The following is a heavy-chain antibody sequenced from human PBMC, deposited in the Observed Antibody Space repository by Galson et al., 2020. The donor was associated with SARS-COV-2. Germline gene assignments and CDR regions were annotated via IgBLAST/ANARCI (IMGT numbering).Heavy chain of an antibody. CDR2: ISYDKTNK. CDR3: ATGGTVITLGDS. Sequence: GGSLRLSCAASGFPSNIYAMHWVRQAPGKGLEWVAVISYDKTNKSYAASVKGRFTISRDNSKNTLYLHMNSLRPEDTAVYYCATGGTVITLGDSWGQGTLVTVSS. V-gene: IGHV3-30*04. CDR1: GFPSNIYA. J-gene: IGHJ4*02. D-gene: IGHD3-16*01.